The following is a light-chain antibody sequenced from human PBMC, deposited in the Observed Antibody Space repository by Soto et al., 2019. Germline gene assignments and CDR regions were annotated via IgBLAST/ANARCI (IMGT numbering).Light chain of an antibody. Sequence: DIQMTQSPSTLSASVGDRVTITCRASQRIDIWLSWYQQKPGKAPKLLIYDASSLESGVPSRFSGSGSGTEFTPTISSLQPDDFATYYCQHYNSYSEAFGQGTKV. CDR3: QHYNSYSEA. J-gene: IGKJ1*01. CDR2: DAS. V-gene: IGKV1-5*01. CDR1: QRIDIW.